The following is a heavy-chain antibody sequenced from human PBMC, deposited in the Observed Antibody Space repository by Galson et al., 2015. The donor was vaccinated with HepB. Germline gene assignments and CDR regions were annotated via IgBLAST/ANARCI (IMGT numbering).Heavy chain of an antibody. D-gene: IGHD5-18*01. V-gene: IGHV3-7*03. CDR1: GFTFSNHW. J-gene: IGHJ4*02. CDR3: ARTDGYSYGYFDY. Sequence: SLRLSCAASGFTFSNHWMSWVRQAPGKGLEWVANIKQDGSDKKYVDSVKGRFTISRDNAKSSLYLQMNSLRAEDTAVYYCARTDGYSYGYFDYWGQGTPVTVSS. CDR2: IKQDGSDK.